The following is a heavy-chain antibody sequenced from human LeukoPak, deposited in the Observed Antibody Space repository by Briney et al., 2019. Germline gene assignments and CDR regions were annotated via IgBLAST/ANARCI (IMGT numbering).Heavy chain of an antibody. V-gene: IGHV3-74*01. J-gene: IGHJ4*02. CDR2: INSDGSST. Sequence: GGSLRLSCAASGFTFSSYWMHWVRQAPGKGLVWVSRINSDGSSTSYADSVKGRFTISRDNSKNTLYLQMNSLRAEDTAVYYRAKAKYQLPHDYWGQGTLVTVSS. CDR1: GFTFSSYW. D-gene: IGHD2-2*01. CDR3: AKAKYQLPHDY.